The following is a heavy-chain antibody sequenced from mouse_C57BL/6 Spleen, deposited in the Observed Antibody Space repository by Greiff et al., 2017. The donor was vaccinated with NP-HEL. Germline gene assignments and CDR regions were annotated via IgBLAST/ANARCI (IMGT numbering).Heavy chain of an antibody. CDR1: GFNIKDDY. V-gene: IGHV14-4*01. CDR2: IDPENGDT. J-gene: IGHJ1*03. D-gene: IGHD1-1*01. CDR3: TTGTTVVFDV. Sequence: EVHLQQSGAELVRPGASVKLSCTASGFNIKDDYMHWVKQRPEQGLEWIGWIDPENGDTEYASKFQGKATITADTSSNTAYLQLSSLTSEDTAVYYCTTGTTVVFDVWGTGTTVTVSS.